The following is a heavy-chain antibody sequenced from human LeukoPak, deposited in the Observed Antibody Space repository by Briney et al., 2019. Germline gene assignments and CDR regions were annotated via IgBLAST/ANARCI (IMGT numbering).Heavy chain of an antibody. J-gene: IGHJ4*02. Sequence: GGSLRLSCAAFGFTFSSYSMNWVRQAPGKGLEWVSSISISSSYIYYADSVKGRFTISRGNAKNSLYLQLNSLRVEDTAVYYCARACGGDCYLSDYWGQGTLVTVSS. CDR1: GFTFSSYS. D-gene: IGHD2-21*02. CDR3: ARACGGDCYLSDY. CDR2: ISISSSYI. V-gene: IGHV3-21*01.